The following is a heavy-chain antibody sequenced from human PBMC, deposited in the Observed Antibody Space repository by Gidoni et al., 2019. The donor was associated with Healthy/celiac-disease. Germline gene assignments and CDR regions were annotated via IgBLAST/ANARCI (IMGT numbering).Heavy chain of an antibody. CDR1: GFTFSSYS. V-gene: IGHV3-48*02. D-gene: IGHD6-19*01. Sequence: EVQLVESGGGLVQPGGSLRLSCAASGFTFSSYSMNWVRQAPGKGLEWISYISSSSSTIYYADSVKGRFTISRDNAKNSLYLQMNSLRDEDTAVYYCARDTGYSSGWYGNWFDPWGQGTLVTVSS. CDR3: ARDTGYSSGWYGNWFDP. CDR2: ISSSSSTI. J-gene: IGHJ5*02.